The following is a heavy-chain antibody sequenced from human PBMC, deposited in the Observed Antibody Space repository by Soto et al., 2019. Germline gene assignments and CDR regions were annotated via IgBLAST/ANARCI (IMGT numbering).Heavy chain of an antibody. CDR1: GGSISSGCYY. V-gene: IGHV4-31*03. J-gene: IGHJ4*02. CDR2: IYYSGST. D-gene: IGHD3-10*01. Sequence: SETLSLTCTVSGGSISSGCYYWSWIRQHPGKGLEWIGYIYYSGSTYYNPSLKSRVTISVDTSKNQFSLKLSSVTAADTAVYYCAREKVTMVRGAFDYWGQGTLVTVSS. CDR3: AREKVTMVRGAFDY.